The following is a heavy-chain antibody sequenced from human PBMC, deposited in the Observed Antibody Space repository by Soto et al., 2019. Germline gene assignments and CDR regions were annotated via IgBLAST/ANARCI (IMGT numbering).Heavy chain of an antibody. CDR2: IYYTGST. J-gene: IGHJ4*02. D-gene: IGHD4-17*01. CDR1: GSSISPFY. Sequence: LSLTCTVSGSSISPFYWSWIRQPPGKGLEWIGYIYYTGSTKYNPSLKSRVTLSLGTSRNQLSLKLSSVTAADTAVYFCTRVGGYYGDYPNFDYWGPGTLVTVSS. CDR3: TRVGGYYGDYPNFDY. V-gene: IGHV4-59*01.